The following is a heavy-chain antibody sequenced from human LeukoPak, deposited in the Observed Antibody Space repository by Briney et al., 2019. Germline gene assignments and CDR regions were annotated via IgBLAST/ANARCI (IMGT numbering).Heavy chain of an antibody. CDR3: ATEVGSPAIRSAFNI. V-gene: IGHV3-7*01. D-gene: IGHD2-2*01. J-gene: IGHJ3*02. CDR2: IKQDGNEI. CDR1: GSTFSSYW. Sequence: GGSLRLSCAASGSTFSSYWMSWVRQAPGKGLEWVANIKQDGNEINYVDSVKGRITISRDNAKNSLYLQMNSLRAEDTAVYYCATEVGSPAIRSAFNIWGQGTMVTVSS.